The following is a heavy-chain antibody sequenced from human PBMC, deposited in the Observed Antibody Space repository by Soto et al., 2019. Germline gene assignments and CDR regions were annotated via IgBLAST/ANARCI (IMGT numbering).Heavy chain of an antibody. J-gene: IGHJ5*02. Sequence: GSLRLSCAASGFTFSNAWMSWVRQAPGKGLEWVGRIKSKTDGGTTDYAAPVKGRFTISRDDSKNTLYLQMNSLKTEDTAVYYCTTDQGVGGFNWFDPWGQGTLVTVSS. V-gene: IGHV3-15*01. D-gene: IGHD3-16*01. CDR1: GFTFSNAW. CDR3: TTDQGVGGFNWFDP. CDR2: IKSKTDGGTT.